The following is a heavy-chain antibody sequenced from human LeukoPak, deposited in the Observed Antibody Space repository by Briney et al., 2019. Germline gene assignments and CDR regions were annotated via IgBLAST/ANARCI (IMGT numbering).Heavy chain of an antibody. D-gene: IGHD3-22*01. CDR2: IYYSGST. Sequence: SETLSLTCTVSGGSIISSSFWWGWIRQPPGKGLEWIGSIYYSGSTYYNPSLKSRVTISVDTSKNQFSLKLSSVTAADTAVYYCARDTPYYYDSSGHYDYWGQGTLVTVSS. J-gene: IGHJ4*02. CDR3: ARDTPYYYDSSGHYDY. V-gene: IGHV4-39*07. CDR1: GGSIISSSFW.